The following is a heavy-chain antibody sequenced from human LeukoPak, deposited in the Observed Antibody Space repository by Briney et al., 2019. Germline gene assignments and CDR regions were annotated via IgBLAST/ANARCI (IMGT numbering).Heavy chain of an antibody. Sequence: ASVKVSCKVSGYTLTELSMHWVRQAPGKGLEWMGGFDPEDGETIYAQKFQGRVTMTEDTSTDTAYMELSSLRSDDTAVYYCARSLYYDFWSGSDDAFDIWGQGTMVTVSS. CDR3: ARSLYYDFWSGSDDAFDI. CDR1: GYTLTELS. D-gene: IGHD3-3*01. V-gene: IGHV1-24*01. J-gene: IGHJ3*02. CDR2: FDPEDGET.